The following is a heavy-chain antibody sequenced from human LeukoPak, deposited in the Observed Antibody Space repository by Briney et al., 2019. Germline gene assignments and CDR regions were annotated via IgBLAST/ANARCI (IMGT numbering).Heavy chain of an antibody. CDR2: ITGSGGNT. J-gene: IGHJ6*02. CDR3: AKAASSSWPSYYYGMDV. D-gene: IGHD6-13*01. V-gene: IGHV3-23*01. Sequence: GGPLRLSCAASGFIFSSYSMSWVRQAPGKGLEWVSVITGSGGNTYYADSVKGRFTISKDNSKNTVYLQMSSLRVDDTAVYYCAKAASSSWPSYYYGMDVWGQGTTVTVSS. CDR1: GFIFSSYS.